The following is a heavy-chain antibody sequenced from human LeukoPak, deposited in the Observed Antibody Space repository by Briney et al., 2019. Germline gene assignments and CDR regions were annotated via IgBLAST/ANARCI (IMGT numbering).Heavy chain of an antibody. Sequence: GGSLRLSCAASGFTFSNAWMSWVRQAPGKGLEWVGRIKSKTDGETTDYAAPVKGRFTISRDDSKNTLYLQMNSLKPEDTAVYYCTTDKTFHYGSESYPFDYWGQGTLVTVSS. V-gene: IGHV3-15*01. D-gene: IGHD3-10*01. CDR1: GFTFSNAW. CDR3: TTDKTFHYGSESYPFDY. CDR2: IKSKTDGETT. J-gene: IGHJ4*02.